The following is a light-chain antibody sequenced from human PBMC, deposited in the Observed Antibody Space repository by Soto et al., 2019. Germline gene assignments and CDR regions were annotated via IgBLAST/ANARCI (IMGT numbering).Light chain of an antibody. Sequence: QSALTQPPSASGSPGQSVTITCTGTSSDVVGYNYVSWYQQHPGKAPKLMIYEVIKRPSGVPDRFSGSKSGNTASLTVSGLQAEDEADYYRSSYAGSNNLAFGGGTKLTVL. V-gene: IGLV2-8*01. CDR1: SSDVVGYNY. CDR2: EVI. J-gene: IGLJ2*01. CDR3: SSYAGSNNLA.